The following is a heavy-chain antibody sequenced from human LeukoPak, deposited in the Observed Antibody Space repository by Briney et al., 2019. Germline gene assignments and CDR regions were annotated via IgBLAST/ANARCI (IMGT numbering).Heavy chain of an antibody. V-gene: IGHV3-74*01. CDR1: GFTFSWYW. J-gene: IGHJ4*02. CDR2: INSGESSI. CDR3: ATEAGLAAVLDN. D-gene: IGHD6-13*01. Sequence: GGSLTLSCAASGFTFSWYWMHWVRQAPGKGLAWVARINSGESSIPYAASVKGRFTISRDNAKNTLFLQMNSLSAEDTAVYYCATEAGLAAVLDNWGEGTLVSVPS.